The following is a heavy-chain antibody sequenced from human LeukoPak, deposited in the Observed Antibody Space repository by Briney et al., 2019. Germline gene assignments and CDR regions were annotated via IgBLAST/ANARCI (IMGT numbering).Heavy chain of an antibody. CDR3: AKDRYSGLNTIDY. CDR1: XFTFSTYG. J-gene: IGHJ4*02. D-gene: IGHD6-13*01. Sequence: QPGGSLRLSCAASXFTFSTYGMHWVRQAPGKGLEWVAVISYDGSYKFYADSVKGRFTISRDNSKSTLYLQMNSLRAEDTAVYYCAKDRYSGLNTIDYWGQGTLVTVSS. CDR2: ISYDGSYK. V-gene: IGHV3-30*18.